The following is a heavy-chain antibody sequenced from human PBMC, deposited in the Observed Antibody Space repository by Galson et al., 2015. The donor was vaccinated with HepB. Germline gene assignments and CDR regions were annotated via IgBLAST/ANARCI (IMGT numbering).Heavy chain of an antibody. D-gene: IGHD3-22*01. V-gene: IGHV2-5*01. Sequence: PALVKPTQTLTLTCTFSGFSLSTSGVGVGWIRQPPGKALEWLALIYWNDDKRYSPSLKSRLTITKDTSKNQVVLTMTNMDPVDTATYYCALHWTGPMIVVAAIAFDIWGQGTMVTVSS. CDR1: GFSLSTSGVG. CDR2: IYWNDDK. J-gene: IGHJ3*02. CDR3: ALHWTGPMIVVAAIAFDI.